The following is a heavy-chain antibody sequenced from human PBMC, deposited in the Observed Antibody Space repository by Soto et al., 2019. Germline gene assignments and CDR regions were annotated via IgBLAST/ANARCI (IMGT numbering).Heavy chain of an antibody. J-gene: IGHJ6*03. D-gene: IGHD1-20*01. CDR1: CGSFHGYY. Sequence: SGTLSLTYAVHCGSFHGYYWSWIRQPPGEGLEWIGEINHSGSTNYNPSLKSRVTISVDTSKNQFSLKLCSVTAADTAVYYCARLITPYYYYYYMDVWGKGTTVTVSS. V-gene: IGHV4-34*01. CDR3: ARLITPYYYYYYMDV. CDR2: INHSGST.